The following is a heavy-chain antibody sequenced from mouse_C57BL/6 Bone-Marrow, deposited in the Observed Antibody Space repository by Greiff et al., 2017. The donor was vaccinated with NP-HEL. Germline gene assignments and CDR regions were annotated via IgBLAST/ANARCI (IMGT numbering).Heavy chain of an antibody. CDR3: ARVLAYYGSSYRYFDV. CDR2: INPNNGGT. Sequence: SGPELVKPGASVKIPCKASGYTFTDYNMDWVKQSHGKSLEWIGDINPNNGGTIYNQKFKGKATLTVDKSSSTAYMELRSLTSEDTAVYYCARVLAYYGSSYRYFDVWGTGTTVTVSS. CDR1: GYTFTDYN. V-gene: IGHV1-18*01. D-gene: IGHD1-1*01. J-gene: IGHJ1*03.